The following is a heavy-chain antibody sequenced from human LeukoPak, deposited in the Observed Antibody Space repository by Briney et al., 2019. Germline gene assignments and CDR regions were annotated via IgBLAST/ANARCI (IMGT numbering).Heavy chain of an antibody. J-gene: IGHJ3*02. CDR3: ARWDYYDSRTFDI. CDR2: INPNSGGT. D-gene: IGHD3-22*01. Sequence: ASVKVSCKASGYTFTGYYMHWVRQAPGQGLEWMGWINPNSGGTNYAQKFQGRVTMTRDTSISTAYMELRSLRSDDTAVCYCARWDYYDSRTFDIWGQGTMVTVS. V-gene: IGHV1-2*02. CDR1: GYTFTGYY.